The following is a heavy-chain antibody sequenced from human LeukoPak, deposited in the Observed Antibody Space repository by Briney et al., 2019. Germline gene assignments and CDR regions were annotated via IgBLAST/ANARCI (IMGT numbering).Heavy chain of an antibody. CDR2: ISGSGSDI. D-gene: IGHD2-8*01. CDR3: STDPRLLMY. CDR1: GFTFSDHY. V-gene: IGHV3-11*01. Sequence: GGSLRLSCEASGFTFSDHYMDWVRQAPGKGLEWLAYISGSGSDIYFADSVKGRFTISRDNAKNSLYLQMNSLRPEDTALYYCSTDPRLLMYWGHGTLVTVSS. J-gene: IGHJ4*01.